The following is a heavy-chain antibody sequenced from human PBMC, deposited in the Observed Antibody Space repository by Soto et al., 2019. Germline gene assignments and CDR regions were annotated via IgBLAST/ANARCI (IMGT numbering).Heavy chain of an antibody. CDR3: NKYSGSLSIPAA. V-gene: IGHV3-23*01. J-gene: IGHJ5*02. Sequence: GGSLRLSCAASGFTFSSCAMGWVRQAPGKGLEWVSDIIDSGGSTYYADSVKGRFTISRDNSKNTAYLQMNSLKTEDTAVYYCNKYSGSLSIPAALGPGTLVTVS. D-gene: IGHD1-26*01. CDR1: GFTFSSCA. CDR2: IIDSGGST.